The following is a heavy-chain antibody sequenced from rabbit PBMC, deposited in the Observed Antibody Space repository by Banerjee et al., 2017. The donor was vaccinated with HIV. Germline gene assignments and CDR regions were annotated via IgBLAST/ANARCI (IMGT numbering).Heavy chain of an antibody. D-gene: IGHD8-1*01. CDR3: VRGSSYYSYYYVMDL. J-gene: IGHJ6*01. CDR1: GFDFSSNA. V-gene: IGHV1S47*01. Sequence: QEQLEESGGDLVKPGASLTLTCTVSGFDFSSNAMCWVRQAPGKGLEWIACIDAGSRGSTYYASWAKGRFTISRSTSLNTVDLKMTSLTAADTATYFCVRGSSYYSYYYVMDLWGPGTLVTVS. CDR2: IDAGSRGST.